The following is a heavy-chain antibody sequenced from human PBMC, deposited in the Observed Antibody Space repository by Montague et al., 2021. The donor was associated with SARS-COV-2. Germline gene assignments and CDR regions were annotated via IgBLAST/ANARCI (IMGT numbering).Heavy chain of an antibody. Sequence: SETLSLTCSVSGDSISRSTNNWSWIRQPPGKGLVWIASIRYSGRTYPNPPLKSRVTMSVDTSKNQFSLKLSSVTAADTAVYYCTRTTDDSALAATFWGQGTPVTVSS. CDR1: GDSISRSTNN. V-gene: IGHV4-39*01. CDR2: IRYSGRT. J-gene: IGHJ4*02. CDR3: TRTTDDSALAATF. D-gene: IGHD6-19*01.